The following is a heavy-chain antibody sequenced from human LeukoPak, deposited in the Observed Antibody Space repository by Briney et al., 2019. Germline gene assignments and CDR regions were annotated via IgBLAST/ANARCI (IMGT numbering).Heavy chain of an antibody. V-gene: IGHV3-11*01. D-gene: IGHD3-22*01. CDR1: GFTFNDYY. J-gene: IGHJ3*02. Sequence: PGGSLRLSCAASGFTFNDYYMSWVRQAPGKGLEWISFISSNGGPTYYADSVKGRFTIPRDSAKNSLYLQMNSLRAEDTAVYYCSRRVASDTSAYNHDAFDIWGQGTMVTVSS. CDR2: ISSNGGPT. CDR3: SRRVASDTSAYNHDAFDI.